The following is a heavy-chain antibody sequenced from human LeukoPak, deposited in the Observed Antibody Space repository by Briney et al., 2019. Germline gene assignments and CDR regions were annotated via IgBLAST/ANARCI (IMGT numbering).Heavy chain of an antibody. CDR1: GYTFTDYY. V-gene: IGHV1-2*02. CDR3: ARSYSGFGYALHDY. Sequence: ASVKVSCKASGYTFTDYYMHWVRQAPGQGLEWMGWINPNSGGTNYAQKFQGRDTMTRDTSISTAYMELSSLRSDDTAMYYCARSYSGFGYALHDYWGQGTLVTVSS. J-gene: IGHJ4*02. CDR2: INPNSGGT. D-gene: IGHD1-26*01.